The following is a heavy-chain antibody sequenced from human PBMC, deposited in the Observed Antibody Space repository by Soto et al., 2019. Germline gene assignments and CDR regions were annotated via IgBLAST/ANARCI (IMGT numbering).Heavy chain of an antibody. Sequence: QVTLKESGPVLVNPTETLTLTCTVSGFSLSNARMGVSWIRQPPGKALEWLAHIFSNDEKSYCTSLKSRLPISTDTSKRQVVLTMTNMDPVDTATYYCARAYYDFWSGYRYYFDYWGQGTLVTVSS. CDR1: GFSLSNARMG. CDR3: ARAYYDFWSGYRYYFDY. V-gene: IGHV2-26*01. CDR2: IFSNDEK. D-gene: IGHD3-3*01. J-gene: IGHJ4*02.